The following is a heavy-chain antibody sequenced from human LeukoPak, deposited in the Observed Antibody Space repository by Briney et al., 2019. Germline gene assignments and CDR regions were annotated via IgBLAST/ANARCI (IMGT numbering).Heavy chain of an antibody. CDR2: INPNSGGT. CDR1: GYTFTGYY. CDR3: ARVLRTGWYYGSGSYLAY. Sequence: ASVKVSCKASGYTFTGYYMHWVRQAPGQGLEWMGRINPNSGGTNYAQKFQGRVTMTRDTSISTAYMELSRLRSDDTAVYYCARVLRTGWYYGSGSYLAYWGQGTLVTVSS. V-gene: IGHV1-2*06. J-gene: IGHJ4*02. D-gene: IGHD3-10*01.